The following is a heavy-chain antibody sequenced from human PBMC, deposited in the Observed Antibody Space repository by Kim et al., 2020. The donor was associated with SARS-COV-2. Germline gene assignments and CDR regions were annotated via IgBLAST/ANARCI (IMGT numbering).Heavy chain of an antibody. J-gene: IGHJ4*02. CDR3: AQDHPSRGWPTFDS. CDR1: GFIFGNYA. V-gene: IGHV3-23*01. CDR2: VNNGNNP. Sequence: GGSLRLSCEASGFIFGNYAMSWVRQGPGKGLEWVASVNNGNNPYYANSVKGRFTVSRDNAKNMFYLQMGRLRVEDTALYYCAQDHPSRGWPTFDSWGQG. D-gene: IGHD6-19*01.